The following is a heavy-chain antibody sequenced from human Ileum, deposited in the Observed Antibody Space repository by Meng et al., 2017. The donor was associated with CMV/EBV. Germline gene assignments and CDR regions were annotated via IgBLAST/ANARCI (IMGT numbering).Heavy chain of an antibody. CDR3: ARGPGASTREGFNY. J-gene: IGHJ4*02. CDR2: FYSSDTY. Sequence: QQSDPGPVRRTEPLSLPCTVSGGAVNNYCWSWIRQSAVQGLEWIGRFYSSDTYNYHPSLDSRVTMSLDTSKNQFFLNLRSVTAADTATYYCARGPGASTREGFNYWGLGTLVTVSS. D-gene: IGHD1-26*01. V-gene: IGHV4-4*07. CDR1: GGAVNNYC.